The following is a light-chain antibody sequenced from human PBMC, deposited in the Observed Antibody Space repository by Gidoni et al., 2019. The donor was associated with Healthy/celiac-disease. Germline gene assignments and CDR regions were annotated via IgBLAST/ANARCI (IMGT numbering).Light chain of an antibody. CDR1: QSVSSY. CDR3: QQRSNWPGT. CDR2: DAA. Sequence: EIVLTQSPATLSLAPGERATLSCRASQSVSSYLAWYQQKPGQAPRLLIYDAANSATGIPARFSGSWSGTAFTLTFSSLEPEDFAVYYCQQRSNWPGTFGQGTKVEIK. J-gene: IGKJ1*01. V-gene: IGKV3-11*01.